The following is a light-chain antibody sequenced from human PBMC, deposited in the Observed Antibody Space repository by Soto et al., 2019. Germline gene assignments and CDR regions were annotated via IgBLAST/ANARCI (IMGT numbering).Light chain of an antibody. V-gene: IGLV2-14*01. CDR1: ISDFVVYNY. CDR2: GVS. J-gene: IGLJ1*01. Sequence: QSVLTQPASVSGSPGQSITTSCTGTISDFVVYNYVSWYQQHPGKAPKLMIYGVSNRPSGVSNRFSGSKSGNTASLTISGLQAEDEADYYCSSYTRSSALQVFGTGTKVTVL. CDR3: SSYTRSSALQV.